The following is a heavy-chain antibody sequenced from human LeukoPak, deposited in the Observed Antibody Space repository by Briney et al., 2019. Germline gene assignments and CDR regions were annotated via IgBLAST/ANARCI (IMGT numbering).Heavy chain of an antibody. CDR2: IGGSGDRT. D-gene: IGHD6-13*01. Sequence: QPGGSLRLSCAASGFTFNIYAMTWVRQVPGKGLEWVSAIGGSGDRTYYADPVKGRFTISRDNSKNTLYLQMNSLRAEDTAVYYCAKDRTQQPYGIFDYWGQGTLVTVSS. V-gene: IGHV3-23*01. J-gene: IGHJ4*02. CDR3: AKDRTQQPYGIFDY. CDR1: GFTFNIYA.